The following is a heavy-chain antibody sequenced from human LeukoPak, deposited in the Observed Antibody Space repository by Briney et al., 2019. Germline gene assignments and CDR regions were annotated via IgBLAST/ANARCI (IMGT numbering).Heavy chain of an antibody. Sequence: ASVKVSCKASGYTFTSYGISWVRQAPGQGLEWMGWIGAYNGNTNYAQKLQGRVTMTTDTSTSTAYMELRSLRSDDTAVYYCARDPPSPGSGRYYYYGMDVWGQGTTVTVSS. CDR1: GYTFTSYG. CDR2: IGAYNGNT. J-gene: IGHJ6*02. D-gene: IGHD6-19*01. V-gene: IGHV1-18*01. CDR3: ARDPPSPGSGRYYYYGMDV.